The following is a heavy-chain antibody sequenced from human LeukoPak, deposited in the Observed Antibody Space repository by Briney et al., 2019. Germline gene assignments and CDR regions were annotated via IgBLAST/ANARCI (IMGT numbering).Heavy chain of an antibody. Sequence: PGGSLRLSCAASGFTFSTYWMYWVRQAPGKGLEWVANIKQDGSEKYYVDSVKGRFTISRDNAKNSLYLQMNSLRVDDTAVYYCAKDDVVGATRAEYWGQGTLVTVSS. CDR3: AKDDVVGATRAEY. CDR1: GFTFSTYW. CDR2: IKQDGSEK. D-gene: IGHD1-26*01. V-gene: IGHV3-7*01. J-gene: IGHJ4*02.